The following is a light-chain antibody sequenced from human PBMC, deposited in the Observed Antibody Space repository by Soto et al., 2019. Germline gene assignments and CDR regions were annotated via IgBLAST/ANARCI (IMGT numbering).Light chain of an antibody. V-gene: IGLV2-11*01. Sequence: QSVLTQPRSVSGSPGQSVTISCTGTSSDVGGYNYVSWYQHHPGKAPKFMIYDVNKRPSGVPDRFSGSKSGNTASLTISGLQAEDEADYYCCSYAGSYGVVFGGGTKLTVL. CDR1: SSDVGGYNY. CDR2: DVN. CDR3: CSYAGSYGVV. J-gene: IGLJ2*01.